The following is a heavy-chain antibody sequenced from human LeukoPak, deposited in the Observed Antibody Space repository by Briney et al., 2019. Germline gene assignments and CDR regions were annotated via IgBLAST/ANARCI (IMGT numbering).Heavy chain of an antibody. CDR1: GFTFSTYA. D-gene: IGHD1-1*01. CDR2: GGSGGSR. V-gene: IGHV3-23*01. Sequence: GSLRLSCAASGFTFSTYAMGWVRQAPGKGLEWVSYGGSGGSRYYADSVKGRFSISRDNSKDTLSLQMYSLTAEDTAVYYCAKFRGAQQEHSRMDVWGKGTAVTVSS. J-gene: IGHJ6*03. CDR3: AKFRGAQQEHSRMDV.